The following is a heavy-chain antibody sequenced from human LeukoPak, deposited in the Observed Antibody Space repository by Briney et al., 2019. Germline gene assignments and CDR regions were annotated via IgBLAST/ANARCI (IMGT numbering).Heavy chain of an antibody. J-gene: IGHJ4*02. D-gene: IGHD6-19*01. V-gene: IGHV3-30*03. CDR3: TISEQWPALDDY. CDR1: GVTFSSYD. Sequence: GGSLRLSCAASGVTFSSYDMHGVRQAPGKGLEWVAVISYEGSNKYYADSVKGRFTISRDNSKNTLYLQMNSLRADDTAVYYCTISEQWPALDDYWGQGTLVTVSS. CDR2: ISYEGSNK.